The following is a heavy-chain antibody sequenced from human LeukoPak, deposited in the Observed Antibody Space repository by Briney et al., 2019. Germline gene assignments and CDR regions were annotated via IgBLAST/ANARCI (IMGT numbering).Heavy chain of an antibody. CDR3: ADYDFWSGFYYMDV. D-gene: IGHD3-3*01. J-gene: IGHJ6*03. CDR1: GGSISSSSYY. CDR2: IRYSGST. V-gene: IGHV4-39*01. Sequence: SETLSLTCTVSGGSISSSSYYWGWIRQPPGKGLEWIGSIRYSGSTYDNPSLKSRVTISVDTSKNQFSLKLSSVTAADTAVYYCADYDFWSGFYYMDVWGKGTTVTVSS.